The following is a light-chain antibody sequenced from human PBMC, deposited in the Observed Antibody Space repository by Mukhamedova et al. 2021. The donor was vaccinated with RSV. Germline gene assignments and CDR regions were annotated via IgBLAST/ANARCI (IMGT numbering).Light chain of an antibody. CDR1: SS. CDR3: QIYGSSPV. Sequence: SSLNWYQQKPGQAPRLLIYSASMRATGIPDRFSGSGSGPDFSLTISKVETEDFAVYYCQIYGSSPVFGQGTRLDIK. J-gene: IGKJ5*01. CDR2: SAS. V-gene: IGKV3-20*01.